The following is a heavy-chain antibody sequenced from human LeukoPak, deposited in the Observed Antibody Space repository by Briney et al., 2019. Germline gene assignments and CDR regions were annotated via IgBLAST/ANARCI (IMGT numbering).Heavy chain of an antibody. J-gene: IGHJ6*03. CDR3: ARVSGNGYSYGYYYYYMDV. CDR1: GFTFSDYY. CDR2: ISSSGSTI. V-gene: IGHV3-11*01. D-gene: IGHD5-18*01. Sequence: GGSLRLSCAASGFTFSDYYMSWIRQAPGKGLEWVSYISSSGSTIYYADPVKGRFTISRDNAKNSLYLQMNSLRAEDTAVYYCARVSGNGYSYGYYYYYMDVWGKGTTVTISS.